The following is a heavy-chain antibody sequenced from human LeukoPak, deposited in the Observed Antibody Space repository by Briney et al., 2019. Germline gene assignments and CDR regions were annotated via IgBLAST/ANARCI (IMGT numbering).Heavy chain of an antibody. CDR3: ARDKPGIAAAGMDV. V-gene: IGHV3-21*01. D-gene: IGHD6-13*01. J-gene: IGHJ6*03. CDR1: GFTFRSYS. Sequence: PGGSLRLSXAASGFTFRSYSMNWVRQAPGKGLEWVSSISSSSSYIYYADSVNGRFTISRDNAKNPPYLQMNSLRAENTAVYYCARDKPGIAAAGMDVWGKGTTVTVSS. CDR2: ISSSSSYI.